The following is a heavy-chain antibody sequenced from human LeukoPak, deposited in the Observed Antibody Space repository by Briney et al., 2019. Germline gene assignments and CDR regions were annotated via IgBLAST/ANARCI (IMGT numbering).Heavy chain of an antibody. Sequence: PSETLSLTCGVYGGSFSGSYWSWIRQPPGKGREWIGEINHSGSTNQNPSPKSRVTISVDTSKNQFSLKLSSVTAAETAVYYCVQSLTNDAFDIWGQGTMVTVSS. CDR3: VQSLTNDAFDI. J-gene: IGHJ3*02. V-gene: IGHV4-34*01. CDR1: GGSFSGSY. D-gene: IGHD2-2*01. CDR2: INHSGST.